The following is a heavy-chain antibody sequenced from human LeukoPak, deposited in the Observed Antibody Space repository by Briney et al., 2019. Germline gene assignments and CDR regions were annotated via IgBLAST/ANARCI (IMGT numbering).Heavy chain of an antibody. Sequence: GGTLRLSCAASGFTFSSYSMNWVRQAPGKGLEWVSSISSSSSYIYYADSVKGRFTISRDNAKNSLYLQMNSLRAEDTAVYYCARDNRNWFDPWGQGTLVTVSS. D-gene: IGHD1-14*01. CDR3: ARDNRNWFDP. V-gene: IGHV3-21*01. J-gene: IGHJ5*02. CDR2: ISSSSSYI. CDR1: GFTFSSYS.